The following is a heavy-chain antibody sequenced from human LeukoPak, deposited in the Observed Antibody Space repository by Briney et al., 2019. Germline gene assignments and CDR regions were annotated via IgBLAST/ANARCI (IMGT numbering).Heavy chain of an antibody. CDR3: ARAPRRDGYYFDY. CDR2: IYHSGST. D-gene: IGHD5-24*01. J-gene: IGHJ4*02. V-gene: IGHV4-30-2*01. Sequence: TSETLSLTCAVSGGSISSGGYSWSWIRQPPGKGLEWIGYIYHSGSTYYNPSLKSRVTISVDRSKNQFSLKLSSVTAADTVVYYCARAPRRDGYYFDYWGQGTLVTVSS. CDR1: GGSISSGGYS.